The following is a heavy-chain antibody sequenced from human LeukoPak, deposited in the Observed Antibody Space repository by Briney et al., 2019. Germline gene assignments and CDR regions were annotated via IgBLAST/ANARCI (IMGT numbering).Heavy chain of an antibody. D-gene: IGHD6-19*01. CDR2: ISGSGGST. CDR1: GFTFSSYA. J-gene: IGHJ4*02. Sequence: SGGSLRLSCAASGFTFSSYAMSWVRQAPGKGLEWVSAISGSGGSTYYADSVKGRFTISRDNSKNTLYLQMNSLRAEDTAVYYCAKDRYSSGWYDYFDYWGQGTLVTVS. CDR3: AKDRYSSGWYDYFDY. V-gene: IGHV3-23*01.